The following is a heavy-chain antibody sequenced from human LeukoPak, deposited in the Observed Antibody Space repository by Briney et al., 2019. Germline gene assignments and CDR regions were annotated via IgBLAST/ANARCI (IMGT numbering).Heavy chain of an antibody. CDR2: ISSSSSYI. Sequence: GGSLRLSCAASGFTFSSYSMNWVRQAPGKGLEWVSSISSSSSYIYYADSVKGRFTISRDNAKNSLYLQMNSLRAEDTAVYYCARGYWSSTSCYVDAFDIWGQGTMVTVSA. J-gene: IGHJ3*02. V-gene: IGHV3-21*01. CDR1: GFTFSSYS. CDR3: ARGYWSSTSCYVDAFDI. D-gene: IGHD2-2*01.